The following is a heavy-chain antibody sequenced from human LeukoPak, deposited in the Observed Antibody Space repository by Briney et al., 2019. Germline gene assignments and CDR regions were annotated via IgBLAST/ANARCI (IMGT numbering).Heavy chain of an antibody. CDR1: GFAFTGHA. J-gene: IGHJ4*02. D-gene: IGHD3-10*01. Sequence: TGGSLRLSCSASGFAFTGHAMHWVRQAPGKRLEYVAGIGGDGFSAFYADSMSDRVTISRDNSKSTVHLQMTSLRGEDTAVYYCVRDVDYYASGSYLGYFDYWGQGTLVSVSS. V-gene: IGHV3-64D*06. CDR3: VRDVDYYASGSYLGYFDY. CDR2: IGGDGFSA.